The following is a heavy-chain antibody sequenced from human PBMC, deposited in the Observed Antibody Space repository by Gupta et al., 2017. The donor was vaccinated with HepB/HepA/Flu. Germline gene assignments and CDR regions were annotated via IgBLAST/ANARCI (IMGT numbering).Heavy chain of an antibody. CDR3: ARDGSADGYNPNAFDY. CDR1: GGSIRTYY. D-gene: IGHD5-24*01. J-gene: IGHJ4*02. Sequence: GPGLVKPSETLSLTCTVSGGSIRTYYWSWIRQPPGKGLEWIGYINYSGNTNYNPSLKSRVTMSIDTAKNQFSLKLTSVTSADTAVYYCARDGSADGYNPNAFDYWGQGTLVTVSS. V-gene: IGHV4-59*01. CDR2: INYSGNT.